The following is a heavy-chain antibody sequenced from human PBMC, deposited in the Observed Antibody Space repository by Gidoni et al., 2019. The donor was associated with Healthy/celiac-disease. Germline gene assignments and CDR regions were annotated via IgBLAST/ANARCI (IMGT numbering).Heavy chain of an antibody. D-gene: IGHD3-16*01. J-gene: IGHJ4*02. V-gene: IGHV4-39*01. CDR1: GGSISSSSYY. CDR3: ARHVPEWGGGSDYLCYFDY. CDR2: IYYRGGT. Sequence: QLQLQESGPGLVKPSETLSLTCTVPGGSISSSSYYWGWIRQPPGKGLEWIGSIYYRGGTYYNPSLKSRVTISVDTSKNQFSLKLSSVTAADTAVYYCARHVPEWGGGSDYLCYFDYWGQGTLVTVSS.